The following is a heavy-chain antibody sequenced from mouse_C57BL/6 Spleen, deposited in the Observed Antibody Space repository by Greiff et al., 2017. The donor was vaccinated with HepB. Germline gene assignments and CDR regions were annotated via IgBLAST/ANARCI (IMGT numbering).Heavy chain of an antibody. CDR2: IDPSDSET. D-gene: IGHD2-4*01. CDR1: GYTFTSYW. J-gene: IGHJ4*01. V-gene: IGHV1-52*01. CDR3: ARGDYDPEPLYAMDY. Sequence: QVQLQQPGAELVRPGSSVKLSCKASGYTFTSYWMHWVKQRPIQGLEWIGNIDPSDSETHYNQKFKDKATLTVDKSSSTAYMQLSSLTSDDSAVYYCARGDYDPEPLYAMDYWGQGTSVTVSS.